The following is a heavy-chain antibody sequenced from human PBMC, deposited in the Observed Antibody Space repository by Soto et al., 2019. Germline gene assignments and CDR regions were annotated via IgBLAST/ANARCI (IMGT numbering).Heavy chain of an antibody. Sequence: EVQLLESGGGLVQPGGSPRLSCAASGFTFSSYAMSWVRQAPGKGLEWVSAISGSGGSTYYADSVKGRFTISRDNSKNTLYLQMNSLRAEDTAVYYCAKRGRYYYYGMDVWGQGTTVTVSS. J-gene: IGHJ6*02. CDR3: AKRGRYYYYGMDV. D-gene: IGHD1-26*01. CDR1: GFTFSSYA. CDR2: ISGSGGST. V-gene: IGHV3-23*01.